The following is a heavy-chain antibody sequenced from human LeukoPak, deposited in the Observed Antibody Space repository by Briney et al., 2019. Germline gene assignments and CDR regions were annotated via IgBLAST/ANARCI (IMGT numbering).Heavy chain of an antibody. Sequence: SVKVSCKASGGTFSSYAISWVRQAPGQGLEWMGGIIPTFGTANYAQKFQGRVTITADESTSTAYMELSSLRSEDTAVYYCARGNYYDSSGYYYSGYWGQGTLVTVSS. CDR3: ARGNYYDSSGYYYSGY. V-gene: IGHV1-69*13. J-gene: IGHJ4*02. D-gene: IGHD3-22*01. CDR2: IIPTFGTA. CDR1: GGTFSSYA.